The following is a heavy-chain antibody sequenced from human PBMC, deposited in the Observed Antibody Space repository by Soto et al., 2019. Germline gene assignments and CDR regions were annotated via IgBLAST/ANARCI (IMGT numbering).Heavy chain of an antibody. V-gene: IGHV6-1*01. D-gene: IGHD2-21*01. CDR3: AGVASFSGMDV. Sequence: PCQTLPLSCVISGNGVSSSSSAWICIRQSPSRGLEWLGRTYDRSKWYNDYAVSVKSRITINPDKSKNQFSLHLDSVIPEETAVYYWAGVASFSGMDVWGQGTPVTVSS. J-gene: IGHJ6*02. CDR2: TYDRSKWYN. CDR1: GNGVSSSSSA.